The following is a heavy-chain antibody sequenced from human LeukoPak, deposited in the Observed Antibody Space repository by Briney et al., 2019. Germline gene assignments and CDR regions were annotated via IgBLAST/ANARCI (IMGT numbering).Heavy chain of an antibody. V-gene: IGHV3-64D*06. CDR2: ISSNGGST. D-gene: IGHD6-19*01. Sequence: ISSNGGSTYYADSVKGRFTISRDNSKNTLYLQMSSLRAEDTAVYYCVKGGIAVAAPFDYWGQGTLVTVSS. J-gene: IGHJ4*02. CDR3: VKGGIAVAAPFDY.